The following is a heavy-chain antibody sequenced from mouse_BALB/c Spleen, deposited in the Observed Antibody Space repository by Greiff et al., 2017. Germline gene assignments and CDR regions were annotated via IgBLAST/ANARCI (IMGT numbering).Heavy chain of an antibody. CDR3: ARWSVGNYAAMDY. Sequence: DVKLVESGGGLVQPGGSRKLSCAASGFTFSSFGMHWVRQAPEQGLEWVAYISSGSSTIYYADTVKGRFTISRDNPKNTLFLQLTSLRSEDTAMYYCARWSVGNYAAMDYWGQGTSVTVSS. CDR1: GFTFSSFG. D-gene: IGHD2-1*01. V-gene: IGHV5-17*02. J-gene: IGHJ4*01. CDR2: ISSGSSTI.